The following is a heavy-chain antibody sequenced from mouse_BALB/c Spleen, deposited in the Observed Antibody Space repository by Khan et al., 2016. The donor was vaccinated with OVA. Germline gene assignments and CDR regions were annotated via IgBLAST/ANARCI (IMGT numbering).Heavy chain of an antibody. Sequence: EVQPQQSGAELVKPGASVKLSCTASGFNIKDTYIHWVKHRPEQGPEWIGRIDPANGDTKYDPNFQGKAPITADTSSNTAYLHLTILTSEDTAVYYCATRYGNPFAYWGQGTLVTVSA. CDR3: ATRYGNPFAY. CDR1: GFNIKDTY. J-gene: IGHJ3*01. D-gene: IGHD2-1*01. CDR2: IDPANGDT. V-gene: IGHV14-3*02.